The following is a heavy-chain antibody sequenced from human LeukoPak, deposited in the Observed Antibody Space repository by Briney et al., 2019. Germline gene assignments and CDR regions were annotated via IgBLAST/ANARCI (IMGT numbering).Heavy chain of an antibody. CDR2: INHSGST. CDR1: GGSFSGYY. CDR3: ARGATEDIVVVVAANYFDY. Sequence: SETLSLTCAVYGGSFSGYYWSWIRQPPGKGLEWIGEINHSGSTNYNPSLTSRVTISVDTSKNQFSLKLSSVTAADTAVYYCARGATEDIVVVVAANYFDYWGQGTLVTVSS. D-gene: IGHD2-15*01. J-gene: IGHJ4*02. V-gene: IGHV4-34*01.